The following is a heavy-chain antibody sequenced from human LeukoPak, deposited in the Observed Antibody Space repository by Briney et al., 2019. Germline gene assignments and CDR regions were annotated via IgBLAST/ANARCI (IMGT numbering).Heavy chain of an antibody. CDR2: IRGGDGNS. Sequence: PGGSLRLSCAAAGFNFSTHAMSWVRQAPGKGLEWVSTIRGGDGNSYYSDTMKGRLTVSKDMAKNTLHLQLNSLRADDTAVYYCAKGSQWELLMGVFDFWGQGILVTVSS. CDR3: AKGSQWELLMGVFDF. V-gene: IGHV3-23*01. J-gene: IGHJ4*02. D-gene: IGHD3-10*01. CDR1: GFNFSTHA.